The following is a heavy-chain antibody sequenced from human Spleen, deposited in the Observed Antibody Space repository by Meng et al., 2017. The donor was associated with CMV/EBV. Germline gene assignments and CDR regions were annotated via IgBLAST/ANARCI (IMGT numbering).Heavy chain of an antibody. D-gene: IGHD6-6*01. J-gene: IGHJ6*02. V-gene: IGHV1-69*05. Sequence: SVKVSCKASGYTFPSYTITWVRQAPGQGLEWMGGIIPTFGTTNYAQKLQGRFTITTDESTTTAFMELISLRSEDTAVYFCAMSGGAVRPSYYYDLDVWGQGTTVTVSS. CDR2: IIPTFGTT. CDR3: AMSGGAVRPSYYYDLDV. CDR1: GYTFPSYT.